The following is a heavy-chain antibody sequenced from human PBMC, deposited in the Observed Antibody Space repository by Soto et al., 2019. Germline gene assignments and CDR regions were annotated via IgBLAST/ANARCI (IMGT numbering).Heavy chain of an antibody. CDR1: GGTFSSYA. V-gene: IGHV1-69*13. Sequence: SVKVSCKASGGTFSSYAISWVRQAPGQGLEWMGGIIPIFGTANYAQKFQGRVTITADESTSTAYMELSSLRSEDTAVYYCASGYYYSSGYSSFDYWGQGTLVTVSS. D-gene: IGHD3-22*01. CDR2: IIPIFGTA. J-gene: IGHJ4*02. CDR3: ASGYYYSSGYSSFDY.